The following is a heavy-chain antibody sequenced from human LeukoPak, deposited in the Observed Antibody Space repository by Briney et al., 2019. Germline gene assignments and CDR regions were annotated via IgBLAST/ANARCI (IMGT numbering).Heavy chain of an antibody. D-gene: IGHD3-3*01. V-gene: IGHV1-2*02. J-gene: IGHJ4*02. CDR1: GYTFTGYY. CDR2: INPNSGGT. CDR3: ARMPPNDFWPKTYYFDY. Sequence: ASVKVSCKASGYTFTGYYMHWVRQAPGQGLEWMGWINPNSGGTNYAQKFQGRVTMTRDTSISTAYMEPSRLRSDDTAVYYCARMPPNDFWPKTYYFDYWGQGTLVTVSS.